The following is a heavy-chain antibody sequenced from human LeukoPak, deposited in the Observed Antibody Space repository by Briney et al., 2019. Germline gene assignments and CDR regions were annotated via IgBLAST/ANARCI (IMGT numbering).Heavy chain of an antibody. J-gene: IGHJ4*02. CDR2: IGGGGGST. CDR3: AFHYDILTGFDYLDY. V-gene: IGHV3-23*01. D-gene: IGHD3-9*01. CDR1: GFTFSSYA. Sequence: PGGSLRLSCAASGFTFSSYAMSWVRQAPGKGLEWVSAIGGGGGSTYYADSVKGRFTISRDNSKNTLYLQMNSLRAEDTAVYYCAFHYDILTGFDYLDYWGQGTLVTVSS.